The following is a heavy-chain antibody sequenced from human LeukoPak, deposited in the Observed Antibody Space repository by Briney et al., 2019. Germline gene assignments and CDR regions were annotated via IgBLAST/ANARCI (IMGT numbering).Heavy chain of an antibody. Sequence: PGGSLRLSCAASGFTFSSYAMSWVRQAPGKGLEWVSAISGSGGSTYYADSVKGRFTISRDNSKNTLYLQMNSLRAEDTAVYYCAKDGEEWLVGNYYGMDVWGQGTTVTVSS. CDR3: AKDGEEWLVGNYYGMDV. CDR2: ISGSGGST. V-gene: IGHV3-23*01. CDR1: GFTFSSYA. J-gene: IGHJ6*02. D-gene: IGHD3-3*01.